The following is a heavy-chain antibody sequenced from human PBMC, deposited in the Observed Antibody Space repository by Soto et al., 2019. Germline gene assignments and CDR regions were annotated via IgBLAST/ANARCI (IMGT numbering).Heavy chain of an antibody. CDR2: IYPSDSAT. CDR3: ARILGIAGTDQ. J-gene: IGHJ4*02. V-gene: IGHV5-10-1*01. Sequence: GESLKISCKGSGFTFTSYWISWVRQMPGKGLEWMGKIYPSDSATNYSPSFQGHVTISADKSISTAYLQWSSLKASDTAVYYCARILGIAGTDQWGQGALVTVSS. CDR1: GFTFTSYW. D-gene: IGHD6-13*01.